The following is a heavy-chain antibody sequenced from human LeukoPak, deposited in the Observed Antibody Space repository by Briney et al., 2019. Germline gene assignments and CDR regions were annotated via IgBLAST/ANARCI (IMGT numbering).Heavy chain of an antibody. CDR1: GFIFSGHA. J-gene: IGHJ6*03. D-gene: IGHD6-13*01. CDR2: TSDDGRNK. V-gene: IGHV3-30*04. Sequence: GRTLRLSCAASGFIFSGHAVHWVRQAPGKGLEWVAVTSDDGRNKYYADSVKGRFTISRDNSKNTLSLQMNSLRDEDTAVYYCARGQQQLVNRGSYYYYYMDVWGEGTTVTVSS. CDR3: ARGQQQLVNRGSYYYYYMDV.